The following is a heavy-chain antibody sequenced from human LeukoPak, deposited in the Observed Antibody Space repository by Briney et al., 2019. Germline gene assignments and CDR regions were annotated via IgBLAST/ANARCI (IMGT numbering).Heavy chain of an antibody. CDR2: IYIGDST. Sequence: GGSLRLSCAASGFTVISNYMTWVRQAPGKGLEWVSVIYIGDSTDYADSVKGRFTISRDNSKNMVYLQLNSLRAEDTAVYYCAREGGYCGGDCYSPDYWGQGTLVTVSS. D-gene: IGHD2-21*01. CDR3: AREGGYCGGDCYSPDY. J-gene: IGHJ4*02. V-gene: IGHV3-53*01. CDR1: GFTVISNY.